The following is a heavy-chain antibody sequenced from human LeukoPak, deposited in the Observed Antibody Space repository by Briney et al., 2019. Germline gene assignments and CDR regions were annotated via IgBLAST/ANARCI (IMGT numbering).Heavy chain of an antibody. Sequence: SETLSLTCTVSDGSISSSSYYWGWIRQPPGKGLEWIGSIYYSGSTYYNPSLKSRVTISVDTSKNQFSLKLSSVTAADTAVYYCARHQGQLDPWGQGTLVTVSS. CDR1: DGSISSSSYY. CDR2: IYYSGST. CDR3: ARHQGQLDP. V-gene: IGHV4-39*01. J-gene: IGHJ5*02. D-gene: IGHD5-18*01.